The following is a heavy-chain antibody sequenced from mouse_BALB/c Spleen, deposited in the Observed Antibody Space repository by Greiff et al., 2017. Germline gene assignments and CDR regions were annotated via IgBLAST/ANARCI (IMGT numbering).Heavy chain of an antibody. V-gene: IGHV14-4*02. Sequence: VQLQQSGAELVRSGASVKLSCTASGFNIKDYYMHWVKQRPEQGLEWIGWIDPENGDTEYAPKFQGKATMTADTSSNTAYLQLSSLTSEDTAVYCCNGYYGNYHVYFDYWGQGTTLTVSS. CDR2: IDPENGDT. J-gene: IGHJ2*01. CDR1: GFNIKDYY. CDR3: NGYYGNYHVYFDY. D-gene: IGHD2-1*01.